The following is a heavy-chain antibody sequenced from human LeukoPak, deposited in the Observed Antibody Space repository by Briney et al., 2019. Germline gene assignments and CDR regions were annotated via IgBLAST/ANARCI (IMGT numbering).Heavy chain of an antibody. V-gene: IGHV3-23*01. CDR2: ISGSGGRT. Sequence: PGGSLRLSCAASGFTFSSYAMSWVRQAPGKGLEWVSAISGSGGRTYYADSVKGRFTISRDNAKTSLYLQMNSLRAEDTALYSCARDPEEWPVPIDCWGQGTLVTVSS. D-gene: IGHD6-19*01. CDR3: ARDPEEWPVPIDC. CDR1: GFTFSSYA. J-gene: IGHJ4*02.